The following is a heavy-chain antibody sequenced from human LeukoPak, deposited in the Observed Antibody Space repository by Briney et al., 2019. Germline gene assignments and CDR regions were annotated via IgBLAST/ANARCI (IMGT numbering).Heavy chain of an antibody. CDR2: ICTTGST. V-gene: IGHV4-61*02. D-gene: IGHD2-21*02. J-gene: IGHJ6*03. CDR1: GDFISIGSYY. CDR3: ARIKCGGDCRGYYYYYHVDV. Sequence: SETLSLTCTLSGDFISIGSYYWSWIRQPAGEGLVWIDRICTTGSTNYNPSLKSRLTISVDTSKNQFSLKLRSVTAADTAVYYCARIKCGGDCRGYYYYYHVDVWGKGTTVTISS.